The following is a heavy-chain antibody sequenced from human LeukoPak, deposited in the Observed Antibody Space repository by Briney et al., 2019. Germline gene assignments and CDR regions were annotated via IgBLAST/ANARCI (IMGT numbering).Heavy chain of an antibody. CDR3: ASGTPYDFWSGYYTESRYYYYYGMDV. CDR1: GYTFTSYD. J-gene: IGHJ6*02. Sequence: GASVKVSCKASGYTFTSYDINWVRQATGQGLEWMGWMNPNSGNTGYAQKFQGRVTMTRNTSISTAYMELSSLRSEDTAVYYCASGTPYDFWSGYYTESRYYYYYGMDVWGQGTTVTVSS. D-gene: IGHD3-3*01. V-gene: IGHV1-8*01. CDR2: MNPNSGNT.